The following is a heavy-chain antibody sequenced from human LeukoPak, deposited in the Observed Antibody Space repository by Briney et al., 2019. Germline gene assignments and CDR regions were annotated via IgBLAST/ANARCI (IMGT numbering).Heavy chain of an antibody. CDR1: GYSISSGFY. V-gene: IGHV4-38-2*01. J-gene: IGHJ4*02. CDR3: ARYGYCSSTSCYREGFDY. CDR2: IYHSGST. Sequence: SETLSLTCAVSGYSISSGFYWGWIRQPPGKGLEWIGSIYHSGSTYYNPSLKSRVTISVDTSKNQLSLKLSSVTAADTAVYYCARYGYCSSTSCYREGFDYWGQGTLVTVSS. D-gene: IGHD2-2*02.